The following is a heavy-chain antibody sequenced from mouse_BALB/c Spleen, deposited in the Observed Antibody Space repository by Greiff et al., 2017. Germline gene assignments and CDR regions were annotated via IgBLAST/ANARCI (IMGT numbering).Heavy chain of an antibody. J-gene: IGHJ3*01. CDR1: GYTFTSYW. CDR3: ARGGKWFAY. CDR2: INPSNGRT. V-gene: IGHV1S81*02. Sequence: VKLQESGAELVRPGASVKLSCKASGYTFTSYWMHWVKQRPGQGLEWIGEINPSNGRTNYNEKFKSKATLTVDKSSSTAYMQLSSLTSEDSAVYYCARGGKWFAYWGQGTLVTVSA. D-gene: IGHD2-1*01.